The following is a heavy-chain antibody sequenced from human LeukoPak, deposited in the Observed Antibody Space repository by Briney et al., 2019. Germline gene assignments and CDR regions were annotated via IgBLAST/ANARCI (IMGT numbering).Heavy chain of an antibody. Sequence: PGESLKISCKGSGYSFTSYWIGWVRQMPGKGLEWMGIIYPGDSDTRYSPSFQGQVTISADKSISTAYLQWSSLKASDTAMYYCARHGGSSRVMDYYYYYGMDVWGQGTTVTVSS. J-gene: IGHJ6*02. D-gene: IGHD6-13*01. CDR1: GYSFTSYW. V-gene: IGHV5-51*01. CDR3: ARHGGSSRVMDYYYYYGMDV. CDR2: IYPGDSDT.